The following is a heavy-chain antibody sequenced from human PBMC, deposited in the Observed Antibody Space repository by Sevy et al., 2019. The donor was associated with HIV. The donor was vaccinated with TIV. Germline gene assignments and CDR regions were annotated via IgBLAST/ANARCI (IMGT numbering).Heavy chain of an antibody. V-gene: IGHV3-23*01. CDR3: ASRDTTMITDLDY. CDR2: INNGGSS. Sequence: GGSLRLSCRASGFTLSNYAMSWVRQAPGKGPEWVSGINNGGSSYYADSVKGRFTISRDNSKKMVFLQMNSLRAEDTAVYYCASRDTTMITDLDYWGQGALVTVSS. CDR1: GFTLSNYA. D-gene: IGHD5-18*01. J-gene: IGHJ4*02.